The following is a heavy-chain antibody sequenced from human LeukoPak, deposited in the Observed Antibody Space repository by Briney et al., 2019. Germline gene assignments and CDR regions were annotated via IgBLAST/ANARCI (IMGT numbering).Heavy chain of an antibody. J-gene: IGHJ5*02. CDR1: GGSISRSSYY. D-gene: IGHD6-19*01. CDR2: IYYSGST. V-gene: IGHV4-39*07. Sequence: SETLSLTCTVSGGSISRSSYYWGWIRQPPGKGLEWIGSIYYSGSTYYNPSLKSRVTISVDTSKNQFSLKLSSVTAADTAVYYCARDIAVAGANWFDPWGQGTLVTVSS. CDR3: ARDIAVAGANWFDP.